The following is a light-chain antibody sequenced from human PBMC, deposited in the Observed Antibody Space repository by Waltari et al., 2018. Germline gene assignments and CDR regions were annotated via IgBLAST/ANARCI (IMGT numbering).Light chain of an antibody. CDR3: QAWESSTADVV. CDR2: EDT. V-gene: IGLV3-1*01. Sequence: SYELTQPPSVSVSPGQTATITCSGDRLGQKSTYWYQQKPGQSPLLVMYEDTKRPPGIPELFSGSNSGNTATLTISGTHGLDEADYYCQAWESSTADVVFGGGTKLTVL. J-gene: IGLJ2*01. CDR1: RLGQKS.